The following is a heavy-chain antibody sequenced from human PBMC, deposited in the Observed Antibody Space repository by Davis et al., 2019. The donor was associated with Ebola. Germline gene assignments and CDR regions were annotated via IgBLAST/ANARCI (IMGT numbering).Heavy chain of an antibody. Sequence: EGSLRPPFAAPGFTSSDYYMSCIRQAPGKGLEWGSYIRSSGSTIHYADTVKARFTISRDNAKNTLYLQMNSLRAEDTAVYYCARGGEGLLGYWGQGTLVTVSS. V-gene: IGHV3-11*01. CDR3: ARGGEGLLGY. CDR1: GFTSSDYY. D-gene: IGHD1-26*01. J-gene: IGHJ4*02. CDR2: IRSSGSTI.